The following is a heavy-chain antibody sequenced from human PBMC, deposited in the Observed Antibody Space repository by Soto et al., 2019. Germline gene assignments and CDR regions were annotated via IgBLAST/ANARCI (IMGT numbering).Heavy chain of an antibody. D-gene: IGHD3-22*01. CDR2: IYHSGST. Sequence: SETLSLTCAVSCGSISSGGYSWSWIRQPPGKGLEWIGYIYHSGSTYYNPSLKSRVTISVDRSKNQFSLKLSSVTAADTAVYYCARGSDYYDSSGYYLLGYFDLWGRGTLVTVSS. V-gene: IGHV4-30-2*01. J-gene: IGHJ2*01. CDR3: ARGSDYYDSSGYYLLGYFDL. CDR1: CGSISSGGYS.